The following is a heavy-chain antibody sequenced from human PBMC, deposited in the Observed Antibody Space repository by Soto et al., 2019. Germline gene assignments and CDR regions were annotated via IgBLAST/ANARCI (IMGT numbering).Heavy chain of an antibody. V-gene: IGHV3-21*06. J-gene: IGHJ4*02. CDR3: ARESEDLTSNFDY. CDR1: EFTFTRYS. CDR2: ISSTTNYI. Sequence: EVQLVESGGGLVKPGGSLRLSCAASEFTFTRYSMNWVRQAPGKGLEWVSSISSTTNYIYYGDSMKGRLTISRDNAKNALYLEMNSLRAEDMAVYYCARESEDLTSNFDYWGQGTLVTVSS.